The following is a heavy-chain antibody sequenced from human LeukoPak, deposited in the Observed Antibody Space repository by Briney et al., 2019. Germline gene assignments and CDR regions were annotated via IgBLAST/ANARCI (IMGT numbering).Heavy chain of an antibody. J-gene: IGHJ6*02. Sequence: SQTLSLTCAISGDSVSSNSAAWTWIRQSPSRGLEWLGRTYYRSKWYNDYAVSVKSRITINPDTSKNQFSLQLNSVTPEDTAVYYCAREVRSSLYGMDVWGQGTTVTVSS. CDR2: TYYRSKWYN. CDR3: AREVRSSLYGMDV. D-gene: IGHD4-23*01. CDR1: GDSVSSNSAA. V-gene: IGHV6-1*01.